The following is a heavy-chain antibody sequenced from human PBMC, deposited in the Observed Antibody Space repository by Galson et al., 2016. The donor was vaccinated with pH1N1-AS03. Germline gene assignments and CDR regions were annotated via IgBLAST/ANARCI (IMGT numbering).Heavy chain of an antibody. CDR1: DFSLINDRMG. CDR3: ARTLNYNTGLDV. J-gene: IGHJ6*02. D-gene: IGHD5-24*01. V-gene: IGHV2-70*04. CDR2: IDWDDGT. Sequence: PALVKPTQTLMLTCAVSDFSLINDRMGVSWIRQPPGKALEWLGRIDWDDGTFYSTSLKTRLTISKDTSKNQVVLTMTNMDPVDTGTYYCARTLNYNTGLDVWGPGATVTVSS.